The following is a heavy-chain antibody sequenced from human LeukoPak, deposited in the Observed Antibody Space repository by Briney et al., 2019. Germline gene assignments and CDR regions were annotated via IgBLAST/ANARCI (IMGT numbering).Heavy chain of an antibody. J-gene: IGHJ6*03. V-gene: IGHV4-38-2*02. D-gene: IGHD6-13*01. CDR3: ARGSDAAAAGTHYYYYMDV. CDR1: GYSISSGYY. Sequence: PSETLSLTCTVSGYSISSGYYWGWIRQPPGKGLEWIGSIYHSGSTYYNPSLKSRVTISVDTSKNQFSLKLSSVTAADTAVYYCARGSDAAAAGTHYYYYMDVWGKGTTVTISS. CDR2: IYHSGST.